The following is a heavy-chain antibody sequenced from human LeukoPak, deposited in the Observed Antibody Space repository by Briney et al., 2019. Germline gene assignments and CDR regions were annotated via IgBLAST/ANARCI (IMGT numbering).Heavy chain of an antibody. J-gene: IGHJ4*02. Sequence: PGGSLRLSCAVSGFTVSSNYMSWVRQAPGKGLEWVSVIYSGGSTDYADSVKGRFTISRGNSKNTLYLQMNSLRAEDTALYYCARDAGGYSYGLPRPFDYWGQGTLVTVSS. D-gene: IGHD5-18*01. V-gene: IGHV3-66*02. CDR2: IYSGGST. CDR1: GFTVSSNY. CDR3: ARDAGGYSYGLPRPFDY.